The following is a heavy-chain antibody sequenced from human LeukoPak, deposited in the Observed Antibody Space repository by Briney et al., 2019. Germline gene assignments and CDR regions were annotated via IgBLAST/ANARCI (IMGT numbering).Heavy chain of an antibody. D-gene: IGHD4-17*01. Sequence: GGSLRLSCAASGFISSSYWMHWVRQPPGEGLVYIARINTDGFSTSYADSVKGRFTISRDNAKNTLYLQMNSLRAEDTAVYYCARSRTYGDYGRGLDYWGQGTLVTVSS. CDR3: ARSRTYGDYGRGLDY. J-gene: IGHJ4*02. CDR1: GFISSSYW. V-gene: IGHV3-74*01. CDR2: INTDGFST.